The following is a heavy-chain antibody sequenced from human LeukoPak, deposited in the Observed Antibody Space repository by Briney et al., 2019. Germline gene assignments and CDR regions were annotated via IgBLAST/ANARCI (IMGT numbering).Heavy chain of an antibody. D-gene: IGHD4-17*01. J-gene: IGHJ4*02. CDR2: IRYDGSNK. CDR1: GITFSSYG. V-gene: IGHV3-30*02. CDR3: ARVPNDYGDSHMDY. Sequence: GGSLRLSCAVSGITFSSYGMHWVRQAPGKGLEWVAFIRYDGSNKYYADSVKGRFTISRDNAQNSLYLQMSSLRVEDTAIYYCARVPNDYGDSHMDYWGQGTLVTVSS.